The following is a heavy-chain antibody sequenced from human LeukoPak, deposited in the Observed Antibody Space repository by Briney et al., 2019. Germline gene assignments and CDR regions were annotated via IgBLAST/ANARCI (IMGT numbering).Heavy chain of an antibody. CDR3: ARDTRRAAYYYDSSGYAFDY. CDR2: ISSSSSYT. D-gene: IGHD3-22*01. CDR1: GFTFSDYY. V-gene: IGHV3-11*06. Sequence: GGSLRLSCAASGFTFSDYYMSWIRQAPGKGLEWVSYISSSSSYTNYADSVKGRFTISRDNAKNSLYLQMNSLRAEDTAVYYCARDTRRAAYYYDSSGYAFDYWGQGTLVTVSS. J-gene: IGHJ4*02.